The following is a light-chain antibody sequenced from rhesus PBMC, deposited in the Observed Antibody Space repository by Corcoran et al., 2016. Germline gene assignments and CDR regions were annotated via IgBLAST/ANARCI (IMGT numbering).Light chain of an antibody. Sequence: DIQMTQSPSSLSASVGDIVTITCRASQSISSWLAWYQQKPGKAPKPLIYKASSLQSGVPSRFSGIGSGTDFTLPISSLQSEDFATYYCQHYSNSPPWTFGQRTKLEIK. CDR3: QHYSNSPPWT. J-gene: IGKJ1*01. CDR1: QSISSW. CDR2: KAS. V-gene: IGKV1-22*01.